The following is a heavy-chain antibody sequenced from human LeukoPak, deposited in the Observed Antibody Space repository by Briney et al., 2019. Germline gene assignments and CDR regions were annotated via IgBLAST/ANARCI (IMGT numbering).Heavy chain of an antibody. V-gene: IGHV3-48*03. Sequence: GGSLRLSCAASGFTFSSYEMNWVRQAPGKGLEWVSYISSSGMTIYYADSVKGRFTSSRDNAKNSLYLQMNSLRAEDTAVYYCARIMVREVIITIPDYGMDVWGQGTTVTVSS. CDR2: ISSSGMTI. D-gene: IGHD3-10*01. CDR3: ARIMVREVIITIPDYGMDV. CDR1: GFTFSSYE. J-gene: IGHJ6*02.